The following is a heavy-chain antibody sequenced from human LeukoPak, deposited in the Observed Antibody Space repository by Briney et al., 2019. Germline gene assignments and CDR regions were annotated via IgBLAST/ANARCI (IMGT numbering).Heavy chain of an antibody. CDR3: ARAGYCSSTSCQNWFDP. J-gene: IGHJ5*02. Sequence: ASVKVSCKASGYTFTSYGISWVRQAPGQGLEWMGWISAYNGNTNYAQKLQGRVTMTTDTSTSTAYMELRSLGSDDTAVYYCARAGYCSSTSCQNWFDPWGQGTLDTVSS. CDR2: ISAYNGNT. CDR1: GYTFTSYG. D-gene: IGHD2-2*01. V-gene: IGHV1-18*01.